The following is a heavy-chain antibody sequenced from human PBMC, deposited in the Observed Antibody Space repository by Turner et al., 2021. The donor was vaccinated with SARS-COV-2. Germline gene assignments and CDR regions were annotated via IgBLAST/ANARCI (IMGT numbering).Heavy chain of an antibody. CDR2: ISYDGSNK. CDR3: ARGPVYGDYDSSYDYYGMDV. D-gene: IGHD4-17*01. Sequence: QVQLVESGGGVVQPGRSLRLSCAASGFSFSSYAMHWVRQAPGKGLEWVAVISYDGSNKYYADSVKGRFTISRENSKNTLYLQMNSLRAEDTAVYYCARGPVYGDYDSSYDYYGMDVWGQGTTVTVSS. V-gene: IGHV3-30-3*01. J-gene: IGHJ6*02. CDR1: GFSFSSYA.